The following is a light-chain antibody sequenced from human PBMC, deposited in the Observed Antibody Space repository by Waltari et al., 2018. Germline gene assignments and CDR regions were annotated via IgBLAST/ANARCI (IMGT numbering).Light chain of an antibody. J-gene: IGLJ2*01. CDR2: EAR. CDR1: NNVVGNNNH. Sequence: HSALTQPASVAGSPGQPITISSSGTNNVVGNNNHFSWYHQHPGILPKLIIYEARERPSGVSDRFSGSKSGNTASLTISGLQPDDEADYYCFSYTRSITFVFGGGTKLTVL. V-gene: IGLV2-23*02. CDR3: FSYTRSITFV.